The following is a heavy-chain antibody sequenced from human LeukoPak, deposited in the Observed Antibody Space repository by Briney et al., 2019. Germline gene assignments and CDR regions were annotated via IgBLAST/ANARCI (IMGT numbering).Heavy chain of an antibody. CDR2: ISGGGGST. Sequence: PGGSLRLSCAASGFTFSSSAMNWVRQAPGKGLEWVSTISGGGGSTYYADSVKGRFTISRDNSKNTLYLQMNSLRAEDTAVYYCEGSLGSSWYLDAFDIWGQGTMVTVSS. J-gene: IGHJ3*02. CDR1: GFTFSSSA. V-gene: IGHV3-23*01. D-gene: IGHD6-13*01. CDR3: EGSLGSSWYLDAFDI.